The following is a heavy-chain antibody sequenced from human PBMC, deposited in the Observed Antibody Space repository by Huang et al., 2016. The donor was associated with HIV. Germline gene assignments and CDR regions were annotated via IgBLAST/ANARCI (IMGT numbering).Heavy chain of an antibody. CDR2: TNRDADT. CDR3: AGGRDTAERDTGDAGLDV. D-gene: IGHD7-27*01. CDR1: GGSFGSHY. J-gene: IGHJ3*01. Sequence: QVRLQQWGGGLVRPSETLSRTCAVYGGSFGSHYWSWVRQSPGKGLEWLGETNRDADTMLNPSLRSLVNISVDTSKNQFSLSVTSVTAADASICFCAGGRDTAERDTGDAGLDVWDQGTKVTVS. V-gene: IGHV4-34*02.